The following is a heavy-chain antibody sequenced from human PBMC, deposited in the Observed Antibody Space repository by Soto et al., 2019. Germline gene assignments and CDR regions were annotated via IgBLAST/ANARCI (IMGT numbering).Heavy chain of an antibody. J-gene: IGHJ4*02. D-gene: IGHD2-15*01. V-gene: IGHV3-33*03. Sequence: QVQLVESGGGVVQPGRSLRLSCAASGFTFSTYSMHWVRQAPGKGLEWVAVRWYDGTKKYYADSVKGRFTIPRDISNNTLYLQMNLLRAEYTSVYSFANYSGFGGSFHYLGQGTLVSLSS. CDR3: ANYSGFGGSFHY. CDR1: GFTFSTYS. CDR2: RWYDGTKK.